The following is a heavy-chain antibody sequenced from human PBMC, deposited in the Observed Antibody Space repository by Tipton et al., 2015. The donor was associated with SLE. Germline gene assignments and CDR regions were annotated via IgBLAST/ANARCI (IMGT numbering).Heavy chain of an antibody. CDR3: AVSRGIGAANPGLNWFDP. D-gene: IGHD6-13*01. Sequence: LRLSCAVYGGSFSGYYWSWIRQPPGKGLEWIGEVNHRGSTKYNPSLKSRVTISVDTSKKQFSLKVTSVTAADTAVYYCAVSRGIGAANPGLNWFDPWGQGTLVTVSS. CDR1: GGSFSGYY. V-gene: IGHV4-34*01. J-gene: IGHJ5*02. CDR2: VNHRGST.